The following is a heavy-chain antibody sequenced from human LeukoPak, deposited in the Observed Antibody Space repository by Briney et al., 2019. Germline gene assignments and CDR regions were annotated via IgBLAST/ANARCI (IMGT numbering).Heavy chain of an antibody. CDR3: ARVVMDTAMEHFDY. CDR1: GFTFSSYW. CDR2: IKQDGSEK. J-gene: IGHJ4*02. D-gene: IGHD5-18*01. Sequence: PGGSLRLSCAASGFTFSSYWMSWVRQAPGKGLEWVANIKQDGSEKYCVDSVKGRFTISRDNAKNSLYLQMNSLRAEDTAVYYCARVVMDTAMEHFDYWGQGTLVTVSS. V-gene: IGHV3-7*03.